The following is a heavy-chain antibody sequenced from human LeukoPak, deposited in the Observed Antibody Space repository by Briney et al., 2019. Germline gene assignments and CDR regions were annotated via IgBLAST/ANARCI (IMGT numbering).Heavy chain of an antibody. CDR1: GGSISSYY. V-gene: IGHV4-59*01. CDR2: IYYSGST. D-gene: IGHD1-26*01. Sequence: PSETLSLTCTVSGGSISSYYWSWIRQPPGKGLEWIGYIYYSGSTNYNPSLKSRVTISVDTSKNQFPLKLSSVTAADTAVYYCARDKPVGAITLGWFDPWGQGTLVTVSS. CDR3: ARDKPVGAITLGWFDP. J-gene: IGHJ5*02.